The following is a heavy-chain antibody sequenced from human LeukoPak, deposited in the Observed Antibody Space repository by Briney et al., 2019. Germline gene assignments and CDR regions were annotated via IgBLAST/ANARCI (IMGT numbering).Heavy chain of an antibody. V-gene: IGHV3-30*04. CDR1: GFTFSSYA. Sequence: GGSLRLSCAASGFTFSSYAMHWVRQAPGKGLEWVAVISYDGSNKYYADSVKGRFTISRDNSKNTLYLQMNSLRAEDTAVYYCARDLVHYDFWSGTPDYWGQGTLVTVSS. CDR2: ISYDGSNK. CDR3: ARDLVHYDFWSGTPDY. D-gene: IGHD3-3*01. J-gene: IGHJ4*02.